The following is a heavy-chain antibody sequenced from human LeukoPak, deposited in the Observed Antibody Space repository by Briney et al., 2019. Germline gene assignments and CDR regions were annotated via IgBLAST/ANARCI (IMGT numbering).Heavy chain of an antibody. CDR3: VRDDDRPDNGLDY. CDR1: GFLVSSNY. Sequence: EPGGSLRLSCAASGFLVSSNYMSWVRQAPGKGLEWVAVILSDGSKEFYTDSVKGRFTISRDNSKNTLYLQMNSLRAEDTAVYYCVRDDDRPDNGLDYWGQGTLVTVSS. D-gene: IGHD3-22*01. V-gene: IGHV3-33*08. CDR2: ILSDGSKE. J-gene: IGHJ4*02.